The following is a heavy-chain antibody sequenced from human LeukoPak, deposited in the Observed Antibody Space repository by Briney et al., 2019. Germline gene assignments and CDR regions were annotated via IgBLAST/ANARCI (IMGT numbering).Heavy chain of an antibody. D-gene: IGHD6-6*01. CDR2: IYYSGNT. J-gene: IGHJ4*02. CDR3: ARGPRIAARPYYFDF. Sequence: SETLSLTCTVSGGSISSSSHFWGWIRQPPGKGLEWIGSIYYSGNTYYNLSLKSRVTISVDTSKNQFSLKLSSVTAADTAVYYCARGPRIAARPYYFDFWGQGTLVTVSS. CDR1: GGSISSSSHF. V-gene: IGHV4-39*07.